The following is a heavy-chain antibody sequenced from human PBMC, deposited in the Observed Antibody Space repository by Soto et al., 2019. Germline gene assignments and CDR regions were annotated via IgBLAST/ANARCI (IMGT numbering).Heavy chain of an antibody. CDR3: AREVDRTVWGAGGFPFP. J-gene: IGHJ5*02. CDR2: IDGSGGVK. CDR1: GFTFNTYP. D-gene: IGHD3-10*01. V-gene: IGHV3-23*01. Sequence: EVQLLESGGGLVQPGGSLRLSCEASGFTFNTYPMTWVRQPPGKGLEWVSAIDGSGGVKYHADAVKGRFTITSDSSLNTLYLQLNSLTADDTAVYYCAREVDRTVWGAGGFPFPWGQGNLVTVSS.